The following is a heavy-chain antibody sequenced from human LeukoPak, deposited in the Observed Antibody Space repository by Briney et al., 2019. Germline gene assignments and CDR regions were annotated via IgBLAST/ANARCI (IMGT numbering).Heavy chain of an antibody. Sequence: SQTLSLTCAISGDSVSASNPAWNWIRQSPSRGLEWLGRTYFRSKWYYDYAESVKSRITINPDTSKNQCSLQLNSVTPEDTAVYYCVRDWIGYSFDYWGQGTLVTVSS. CDR2: TYFRSKWYY. V-gene: IGHV6-1*01. J-gene: IGHJ4*02. CDR1: GDSVSASNPA. D-gene: IGHD3-3*01. CDR3: VRDWIGYSFDY.